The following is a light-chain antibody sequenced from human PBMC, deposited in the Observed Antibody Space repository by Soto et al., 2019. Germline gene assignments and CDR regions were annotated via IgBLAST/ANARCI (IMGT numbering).Light chain of an antibody. Sequence: DIVMTQSPDSLAVSLGERATINCKSSQSVLYSSNNKNYLAWYQQKPGQPPKLLIYWASTRESGVPDRFIGSGSGTDFTLTISSLQAEDVAVYYGQQYYSTPYTFGQGTKLEIK. CDR1: QSVLYSSNNKNY. V-gene: IGKV4-1*01. CDR2: WAS. CDR3: QQYYSTPYT. J-gene: IGKJ2*01.